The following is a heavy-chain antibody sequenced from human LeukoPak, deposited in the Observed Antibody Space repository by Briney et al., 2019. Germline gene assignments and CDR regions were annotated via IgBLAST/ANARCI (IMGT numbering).Heavy chain of an antibody. Sequence: TSETLSLTCAVYGGSFSGYYWSWIRQPPGKGLEWIGEINHSGNTNYNPSLKSRVTISVDTSKHQFSLKLSSVTAADTAVYYCARGRGEIFGELLTIDYWGQGTLVTVSS. CDR2: INHSGNT. CDR3: ARGRGEIFGELLTIDY. V-gene: IGHV4-34*01. D-gene: IGHD3-10*01. CDR1: GGSFSGYY. J-gene: IGHJ4*02.